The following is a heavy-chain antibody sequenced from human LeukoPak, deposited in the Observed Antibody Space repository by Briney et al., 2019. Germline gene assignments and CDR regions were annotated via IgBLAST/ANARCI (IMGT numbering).Heavy chain of an antibody. D-gene: IGHD2-2*01. CDR1: GGSFSGYY. Sequence: SETLSLTCAVYGGSFSGYYWSWICQPPGKGLEWIGEINHSGSTNYNPSLKSRVTISVDTSKNQFSLKLSSVTAADTAVYYCARGADCSSTSCFDYWGQGTLVTVSS. CDR3: ARGADCSSTSCFDY. CDR2: INHSGST. V-gene: IGHV4-34*01. J-gene: IGHJ4*02.